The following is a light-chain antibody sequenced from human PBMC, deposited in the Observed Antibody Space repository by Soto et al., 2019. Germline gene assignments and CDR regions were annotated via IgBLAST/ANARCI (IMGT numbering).Light chain of an antibody. J-gene: IGKJ4*01. CDR1: QGISKK. CDR3: QQYHTWPVT. CDR2: AVS. V-gene: IGKV3-15*01. Sequence: IVMTQSPATLSSAPGGRVTFSCSASQGISKKVAWYQHKPGQAPRLLISAVSTGATGVPARFSGSGSGTEFTLTINSLQSEDCATYYCQQYHTWPVTFGGGTKVEIK.